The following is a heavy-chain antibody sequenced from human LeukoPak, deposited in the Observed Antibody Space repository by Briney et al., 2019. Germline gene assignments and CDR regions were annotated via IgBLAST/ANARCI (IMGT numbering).Heavy chain of an antibody. D-gene: IGHD5-24*01. CDR1: GFTFSSYG. V-gene: IGHV3-23*01. CDR2: VSGSGGSA. Sequence: PGGSLRLSCVVSGFTFSSYGMSWVRQAPGKGLEWVSVVSGSGGSAYYAEYVKGRFTISRDNSKNTLYLQMNSLRDEDPAVYYCATLEMATIRGDYWGQGTLVTVSS. CDR3: ATLEMATIRGDY. J-gene: IGHJ4*02.